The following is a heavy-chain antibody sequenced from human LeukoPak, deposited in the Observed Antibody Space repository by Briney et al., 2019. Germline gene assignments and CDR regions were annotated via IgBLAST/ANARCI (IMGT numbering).Heavy chain of an antibody. Sequence: PSQTLSLTCTHSHGSTRSYSSRSIPPPPPKGHEWTRHISYSGSTNYTPPLKSRVTISVDTSKNQFSLKLRSVTDADTAMYYCAIAQSGLLEFDSWGQGTLVTVSS. V-gene: IGHV4-59*01. CDR2: ISYSGST. CDR1: HGSTRSYS. CDR3: AIAQSGLLEFDS. D-gene: IGHD1-1*01. J-gene: IGHJ5*01.